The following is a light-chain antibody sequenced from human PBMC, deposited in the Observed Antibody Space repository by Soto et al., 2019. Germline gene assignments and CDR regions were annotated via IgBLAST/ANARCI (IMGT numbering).Light chain of an antibody. V-gene: IGKV3-11*01. Sequence: ETVMTQSPATLSVSPGERATLSCRASQSVSSNLAWYQQKPGQPPRLLIYDISTRATGIPARFSGSGSGTDFTLTISSLEPEDFAVYYCQQRSNWPRTFGQGTKVDIK. CDR2: DIS. J-gene: IGKJ1*01. CDR1: QSVSSN. CDR3: QQRSNWPRT.